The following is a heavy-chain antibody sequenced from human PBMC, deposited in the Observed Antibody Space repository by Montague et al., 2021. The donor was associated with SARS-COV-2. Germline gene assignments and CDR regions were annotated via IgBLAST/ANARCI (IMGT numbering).Heavy chain of an antibody. CDR1: GFSLSTSGMC. D-gene: IGHD3-9*01. Sequence: PVLVKPTQTLTLTCTFSGFSLSTSGMCVSWIRQPPGKALEWLALIDWDDDKYYSTSLKTRLTISKDTSKNQVVLTMTYMDPVDTATYYCARIRDYDILTGSYAGLDYGGQGTLVTVSS. J-gene: IGHJ4*02. CDR2: IDWDDDK. V-gene: IGHV2-70*01. CDR3: ARIRDYDILTGSYAGLDY.